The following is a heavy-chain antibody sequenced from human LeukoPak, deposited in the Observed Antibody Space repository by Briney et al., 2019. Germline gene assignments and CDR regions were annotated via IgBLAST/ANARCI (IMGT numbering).Heavy chain of an antibody. J-gene: IGHJ4*02. CDR1: GFTFSSYE. CDR2: ISSSDNTI. CDR3: ARDINWVGGY. Sequence: GGSLRLSCAASGFTFSSYEMNWVRQAPGKGLEWVSYISSSDNTIHYADSVKGRFTISRDNAKNSLYLQMNSLRAENTAVYYCARDINWVGGYWGQGTLVTVSS. D-gene: IGHD7-27*01. V-gene: IGHV3-48*03.